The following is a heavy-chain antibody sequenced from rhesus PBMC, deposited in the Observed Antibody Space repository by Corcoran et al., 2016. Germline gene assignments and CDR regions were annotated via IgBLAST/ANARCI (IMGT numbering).Heavy chain of an antibody. V-gene: IGHV4S14*01. CDR2: IYGSGGRN. Sequence: QVQLQESGPGLVKPSETLSLTCAVSGGSISSGYYYWSWIRQPPGKGLVWIGSIYGSGGRNYLNPSLKTRFALSVDTSKNQFSLTLSSVTAADTAVYYCASGRTGLMGFEFWGQGALVTVSS. CDR1: GGSISSGYY. J-gene: IGHJ1*01. D-gene: IGHD3-3*01. CDR3: ASGRTGLMGFEF.